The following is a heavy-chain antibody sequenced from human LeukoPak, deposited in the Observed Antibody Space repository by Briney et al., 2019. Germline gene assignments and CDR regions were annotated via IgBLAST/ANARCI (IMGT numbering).Heavy chain of an antibody. CDR3: AKDAVTSGYDSSGYYSGGAFDI. D-gene: IGHD3-22*01. CDR2: ISWNSGSI. V-gene: IGHV3-9*01. J-gene: IGHJ3*02. CDR1: GFSFDDYA. Sequence: PGTSLRLSCAASGFSFDDYAMHWVRQAPGKGLEWVSGISWNSGSIGYADSVKGRFTTSRDNSKNTLYLQMNSLRAEDTAVYYCAKDAVTSGYDSSGYYSGGAFDIWGQGTMVTVSS.